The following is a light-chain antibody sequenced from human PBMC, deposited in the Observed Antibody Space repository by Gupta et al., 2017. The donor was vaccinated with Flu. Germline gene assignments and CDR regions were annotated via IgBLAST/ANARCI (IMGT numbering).Light chain of an antibody. J-gene: IGLJ1*01. CDR1: SGTIATNY. CDR3: QAYDDSVLFV. Sequence: SMPPPPHSVSESPGKTVTISCTRTSGTIATNYVQRYQQRHGRPPTTVTYDNQHTPTALPDRVSGSSDSSANSASLAISGLKSEDEADYYCQAYDDSVLFVLGTGTQAAVL. CDR2: DNQ. V-gene: IGLV6-57*01.